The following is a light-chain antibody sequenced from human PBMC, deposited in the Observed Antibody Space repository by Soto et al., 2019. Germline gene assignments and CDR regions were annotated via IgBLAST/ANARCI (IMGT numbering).Light chain of an antibody. J-gene: IGKJ5*01. CDR2: GAS. Sequence: EIVMSQTPATPSVSPGERATLSCRASQSVSSNLPWYQQKPGQAPRLLIYGASTRATGIPARFSGSGSGTEFTLTISSLQSEDFAVYYCQQYNNWPPTFGQGTRLEIK. CDR1: QSVSSN. CDR3: QQYNNWPPT. V-gene: IGKV3-15*01.